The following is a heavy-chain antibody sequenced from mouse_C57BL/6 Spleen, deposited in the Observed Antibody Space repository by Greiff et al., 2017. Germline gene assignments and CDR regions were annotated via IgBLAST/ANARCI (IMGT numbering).Heavy chain of an antibody. CDR2: IYPGNSDT. V-gene: IGHV1-5*01. J-gene: IGHJ1*03. D-gene: IGHD1-1*01. Sequence: VQLQQSGTVLARPGASVKMSCKTSGYTFTSYWMHWVKQRPGQGLEWIGAIYPGNSDTSYNQKFKGQAKLTAVTSASTAYMELSSLTNEDSAVYYCTREITTVVAPYFDVWGTGTTVTVSS. CDR1: GYTFTSYW. CDR3: TREITTVVAPYFDV.